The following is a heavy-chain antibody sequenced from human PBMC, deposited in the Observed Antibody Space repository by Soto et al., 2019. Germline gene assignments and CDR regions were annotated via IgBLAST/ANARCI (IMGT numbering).Heavy chain of an antibody. V-gene: IGHV3-33*01. D-gene: IGHD4-17*01. CDR2: IWYDGSNK. J-gene: IGHJ4*02. CDR1: GFTFSSYG. Sequence: QVQLVESGGGVVQPGRSLRLSCAASGFTFSSYGMHWVRQAPGKGLEWVAVIWYDGSNKYYADSVKVRFTISRDNSKNTLYLQMNSLRAEDTAVYYCARDLYRTTVTGYWGQGTLVTVSS. CDR3: ARDLYRTTVTGY.